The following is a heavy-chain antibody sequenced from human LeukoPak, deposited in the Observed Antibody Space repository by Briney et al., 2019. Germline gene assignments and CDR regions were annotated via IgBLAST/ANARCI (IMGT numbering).Heavy chain of an antibody. CDR2: VYYSGGT. D-gene: IGHD6-19*01. V-gene: IGHV4-39*01. J-gene: IGHJ4*02. CDR3: ARGVPYSSGHGDFDY. CDR1: GDSISSRGDY. Sequence: SETLSLTCTVSGDSISSRGDYWGWVRQPPGKGLEWIGSVYYSGGTYSTPSLKSRVTISVDTSNNQFSLKLSSVTAADTAVYYCARGVPYSSGHGDFDYWGRGTLVTVPS.